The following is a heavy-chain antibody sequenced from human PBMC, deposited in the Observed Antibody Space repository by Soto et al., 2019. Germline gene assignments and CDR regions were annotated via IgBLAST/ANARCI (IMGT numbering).Heavy chain of an antibody. CDR1: GGSISYISYC. J-gene: IGHJ5*02. V-gene: IGHV4-39*01. D-gene: IGHD2-15*01. Sequence: SETLSLTCTVSGGSISYISYCGGWIRQPPGKGLQWIGCMFYSGATYYNPSLKNRVTLSVDTSNNEFSLKLVSVTAPDTAVYYCARHKSGSDWLDPWGQGTLVTVSS. CDR2: MFYSGAT. CDR3: ARHKSGSDWLDP.